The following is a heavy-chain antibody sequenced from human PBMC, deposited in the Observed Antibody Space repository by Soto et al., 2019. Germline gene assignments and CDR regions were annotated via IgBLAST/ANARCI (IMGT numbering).Heavy chain of an antibody. D-gene: IGHD1-1*01. J-gene: IGHJ4*02. CDR1: GFMFNNYG. V-gene: IGHV3-30*18. CDR2: ISFDGLNE. Sequence: QVHLLESGGGVAQPGRSLRLSCAASGFMFNNYGMHWVRQAPGKGLEWVALISFDGLNEYYADSVKGRFTISRDNSRNALFLQMNSLGAEDSAVYYCAKGDWTDATGYFDYWGQGTLVTVSS. CDR3: AKGDWTDATGYFDY.